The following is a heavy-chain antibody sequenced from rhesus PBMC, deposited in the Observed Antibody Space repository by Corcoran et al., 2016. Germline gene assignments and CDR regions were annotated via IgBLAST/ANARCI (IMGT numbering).Heavy chain of an antibody. CDR2: IYGNRAST. CDR1: RGSISGYYY. J-gene: IGHJ2*01. Sequence: QVKLQQWGEGLVKPSETLSLTCAVYRGSISGYYYWSWIRQPPGKGLEWIEYIYGNRASTNYNPTLKNQVTISKDTSKNQFSLKLSSVTAADTAVYYCARYDGSGWYYWYFDLWGPGTPITISS. D-gene: IGHD6-31*01. CDR3: ARYDGSGWYYWYFDL. V-gene: IGHV4-73*01.